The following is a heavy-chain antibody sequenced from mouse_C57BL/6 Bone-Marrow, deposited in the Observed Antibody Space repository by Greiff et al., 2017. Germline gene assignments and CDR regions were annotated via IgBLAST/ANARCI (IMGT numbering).Heavy chain of an antibody. CDR2: INPSTGGT. D-gene: IGHD2-2*01. J-gene: IGHJ2*01. CDR1: GYSFTGYY. Sequence: VQLQQSGPELVKPGASVKISCKASGYSFTGYYMNWVKQSPEKSLEWIGEINPSTGGTTYNQKFKAKATLTVDKSSSTAYMQLKSLTSEDSAVXYSARGPLWLPVDYWGQGTTLTVSS. CDR3: ARGPLWLPVDY. V-gene: IGHV1-42*01.